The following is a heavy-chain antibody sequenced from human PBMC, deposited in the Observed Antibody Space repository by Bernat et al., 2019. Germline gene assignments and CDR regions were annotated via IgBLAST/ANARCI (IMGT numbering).Heavy chain of an antibody. CDR1: GYTLTELS. CDR2: FDPEDGET. Sequence: QVQLVQSGAEVKKPGASVKVSCKVSGYTLTELSMHWVRQAPGKGLEWMGGFDPEDGETIYEQKFQGRVTMTEETSTDTAYMELSSLRSEDTAVYYCATVRLGYYYYGMDVWGQGTTVTVSS. D-gene: IGHD6-25*01. CDR3: ATVRLGYYYYGMDV. J-gene: IGHJ6*02. V-gene: IGHV1-24*01.